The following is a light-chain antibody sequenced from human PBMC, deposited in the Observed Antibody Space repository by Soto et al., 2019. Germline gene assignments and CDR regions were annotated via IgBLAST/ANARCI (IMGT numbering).Light chain of an antibody. CDR3: HHYNNWPVTWT. V-gene: IGKV3-15*01. Sequence: EIVMTQSPATLSVSPGERDTLSCRASQSVSSNLAWYQQKPGQAPRLLIYGASTRATAIPGRFSGSGSGTEFTLTISSLQSEDSAVSSCHHYNNWPVTWTFGQATKVDMK. CDR2: GAS. CDR1: QSVSSN. J-gene: IGKJ1*01.